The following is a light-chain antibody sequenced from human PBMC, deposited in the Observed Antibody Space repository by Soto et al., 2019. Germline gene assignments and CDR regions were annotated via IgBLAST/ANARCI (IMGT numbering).Light chain of an antibody. CDR2: WAS. CDR1: QSILYSSNNKNQ. CDR3: KQYKSPPYT. Sequence: DIVMTQSPDSLAVSLGERATINCKSSQSILYSSNNKNQLAWYQQKPGQPPKLLFYWASTRESGVPDRFSGSESGTDFTLTISSLQAEDVAVYYCKQYKSPPYTFGQGTKLEI. V-gene: IGKV4-1*01. J-gene: IGKJ2*01.